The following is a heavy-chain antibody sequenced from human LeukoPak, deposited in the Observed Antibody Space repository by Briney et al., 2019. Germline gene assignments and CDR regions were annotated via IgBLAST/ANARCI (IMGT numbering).Heavy chain of an antibody. Sequence: PSETLSLTCAVSGYSISSGYYWGWIRQPPGKGLEWIGTIYRSGSTYSNPSLRGRVTISVDTSKNQFSLKLSSVTAADTAVDYCAGRAAGYYYYYMDVWGKGTTVTVSS. CDR1: GYSISSGYY. CDR3: AGRAAGYYYYYMDV. CDR2: IYRSGST. J-gene: IGHJ6*03. D-gene: IGHD1-26*01. V-gene: IGHV4-38-2*01.